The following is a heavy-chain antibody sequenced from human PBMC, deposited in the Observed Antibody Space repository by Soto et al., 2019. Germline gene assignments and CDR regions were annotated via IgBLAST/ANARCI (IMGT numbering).Heavy chain of an antibody. D-gene: IGHD2-8*01. CDR1: GFIFSEYQ. Sequence: QPGGSLRLSCVVSGFIFSEYQFNWVRQAPGKGLEWVSYIGRGGDPIYDAHSVKGRFTISRDDDKNTLYLEMNSLRVEDTAIYYCVRETGPMYHAMDAWGQGTTVTVYS. J-gene: IGHJ6*02. CDR2: IGRGGDPI. V-gene: IGHV3-48*03. CDR3: VRETGPMYHAMDA.